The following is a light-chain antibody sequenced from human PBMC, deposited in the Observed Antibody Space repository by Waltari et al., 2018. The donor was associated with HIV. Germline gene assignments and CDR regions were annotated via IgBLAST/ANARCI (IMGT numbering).Light chain of an antibody. CDR2: EDN. CDR1: ALPRKS. J-gene: IGLJ7*01. CDR3: YSTDDSGNPLAV. Sequence: SYELTQPPSVSVSPGQTARITCSGAALPRKSAFWYQQKSGQAPVLFIDEDNRRPSGIPERFSGSSSGTMATLTISGAQVEDEGDYYCYSTDDSGNPLAVFGGGTQLTVL. V-gene: IGLV3-10*01.